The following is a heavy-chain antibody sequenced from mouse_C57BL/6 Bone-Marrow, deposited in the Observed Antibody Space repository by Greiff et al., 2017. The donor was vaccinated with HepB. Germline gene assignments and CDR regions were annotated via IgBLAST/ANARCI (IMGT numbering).Heavy chain of an antibody. D-gene: IGHD2-4*01. V-gene: IGHV3-6*01. CDR2: ISYDGSN. CDR3: ARGVYDYDVGWFAY. Sequence: EVKLMESGPGLVKPSQSLSLTCSVTGYSITSGYYWNWIRQFPGNKLEWMGYISYDGSNNYNPSLKNRISITRDTSKNQFFLKLNSVTTEDTATYYCARGVYDYDVGWFAYWGQGTLVTVSA. J-gene: IGHJ3*01. CDR1: GYSITSGYY.